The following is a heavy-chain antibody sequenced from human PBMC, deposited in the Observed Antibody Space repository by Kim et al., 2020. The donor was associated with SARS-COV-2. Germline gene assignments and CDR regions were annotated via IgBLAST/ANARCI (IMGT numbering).Heavy chain of an antibody. V-gene: IGHV4-31*03. D-gene: IGHD3-10*01. CDR1: GGSISSGGYY. Sequence: SETLSLTCTVSGGSISSGGYYWSWIRQHPGKGLEWIGYIYYSGSTYYNPSLKSRVTISVDTSKNQFSLKLSSVTAADTAVYYCARDHYYGSGSYYKAGYGMDVWGQGTTVTVSS. CDR3: ARDHYYGSGSYYKAGYGMDV. J-gene: IGHJ6*02. CDR2: IYYSGST.